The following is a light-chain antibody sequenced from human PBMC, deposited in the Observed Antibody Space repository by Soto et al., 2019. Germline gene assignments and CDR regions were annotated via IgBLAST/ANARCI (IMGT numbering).Light chain of an antibody. V-gene: IGKV1-33*01. CDR2: DAS. CDR1: QDVNNY. Sequence: DIQMTQSPSSLSVSAGDRATITCKASQDVNNYLNSYPHKLRNAPKLPIYDASNLETGVSSRFSGSGSGTYFSFTISSLQPEDFATYYCQQYSNLITCGQGTRREIK. CDR3: QQYSNLIT. J-gene: IGKJ5*01.